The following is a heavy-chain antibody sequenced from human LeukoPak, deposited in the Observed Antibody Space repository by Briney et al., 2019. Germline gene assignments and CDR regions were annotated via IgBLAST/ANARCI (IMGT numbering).Heavy chain of an antibody. CDR2: IIPFFGKA. D-gene: IGHD5-12*01. J-gene: IGHJ5*02. V-gene: IGHV1-69*05. CDR3: ARGTFYPPPPPKNSGYDWAISNWFDP. CDR1: GCTFSSYA. Sequence: SVKVSCKASGCTFSSYAISWVRQAPGQGLEWMGWIIPFFGKANYAQKFQGRVTITTDESTSTAYIELSSLRSEDTAVYYCARGTFYPPPPPKNSGYDWAISNWFDPWGQGTLVTVSS.